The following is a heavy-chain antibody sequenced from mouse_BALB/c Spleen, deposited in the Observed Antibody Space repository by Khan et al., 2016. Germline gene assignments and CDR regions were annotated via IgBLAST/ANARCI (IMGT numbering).Heavy chain of an antibody. CDR2: IASNGGST. V-gene: IGHV5-6-3*01. CDR1: RFIISSYG. Sequence: EVELVESGGCIVQPGGSLKRSCAASRFIISSYGMSFVRQTPDKRLELVATIASNGGSTAYPYSVKRRFTISGDNAKNALYLRMRRMKSEDTAMYYCARRAIWGQGTTLTVSS. D-gene: IGHD2-12*01. CDR3: ARRAI. J-gene: IGHJ2*01.